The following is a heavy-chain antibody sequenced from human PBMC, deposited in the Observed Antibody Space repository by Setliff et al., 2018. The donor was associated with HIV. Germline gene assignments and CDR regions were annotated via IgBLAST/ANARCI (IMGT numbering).Heavy chain of an antibody. Sequence: ASVNVSCKASGYTFTNYYMHWVRQAPGQGLEWMGGIIPIFGTANYAQKFQGRVTITADESTSTAYMELSSLRSEDTAVYYCARDAYSSPPNWGQGTLVTVSS. CDR2: IIPIFGTA. J-gene: IGHJ4*02. V-gene: IGHV1-69*13. D-gene: IGHD6-13*01. CDR3: ARDAYSSPPN. CDR1: GYTFTNYY.